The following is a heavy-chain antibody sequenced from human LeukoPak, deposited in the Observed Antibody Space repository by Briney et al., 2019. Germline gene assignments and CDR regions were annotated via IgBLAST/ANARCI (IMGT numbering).Heavy chain of an antibody. CDR3: AKGRTSSAWSPYDH. V-gene: IGHV3-23*01. Sequence: GGSLRLSCTASGFTFSIYGMSWVRQAPGRGLEWVSTITGSGGNTYDADSVRGRFTISRDNSKSTLYLQMNSLRADDAALYYCAKGRTSSAWSPYDHWGQGALVTVSS. D-gene: IGHD6-13*01. J-gene: IGHJ4*02. CDR1: GFTFSIYG. CDR2: ITGSGGNT.